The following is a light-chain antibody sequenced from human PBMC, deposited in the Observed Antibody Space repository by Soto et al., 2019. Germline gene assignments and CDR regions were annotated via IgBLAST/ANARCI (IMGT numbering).Light chain of an antibody. CDR1: SSDVGGYDF. CDR2: DVS. J-gene: IGLJ2*01. Sequence: QSVLRQPRSVCWSPGQSVTISCTGTSSDVGGYDFVSWYQQHPGKAPKLMISDVSKRPSGVPDRFSGSKSGNTASLTISGLQAEDEADYYCCSYAGDLPLFGGGTKATVL. V-gene: IGLV2-11*01. CDR3: CSYAGDLPL.